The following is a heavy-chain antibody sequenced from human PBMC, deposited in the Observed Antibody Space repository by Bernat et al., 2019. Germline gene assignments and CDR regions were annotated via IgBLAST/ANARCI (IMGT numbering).Heavy chain of an antibody. CDR1: GFTFSSYA. D-gene: IGHD1-26*01. Sequence: VQLLESGGGLVQPGGSLRLSCAASGFTFSSYAMSWVRQAPGKGLEWVALILFDGSNKYYADSVKGRFTISRDNSKNTLFLQMNSLRPEDTAVYYCARFTKGADYLGQGTLVTVS. CDR3: ARFTKGADY. CDR2: ILFDGSNK. V-gene: IGHV3-30*03. J-gene: IGHJ4*02.